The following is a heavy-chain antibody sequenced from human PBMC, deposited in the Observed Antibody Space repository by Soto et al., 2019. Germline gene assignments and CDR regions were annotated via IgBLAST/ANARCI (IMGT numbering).Heavy chain of an antibody. J-gene: IGHJ5*02. D-gene: IGHD3-10*01. V-gene: IGHV3-11*01. CDR3: ARDLRSGSGTPRRNWFDA. Sequence: PGGSLRLSCATSGFTFSDYYMTWIRQAPGKGLEWVSYISDSGSTIYYADSVKGRFTISRDNAKNSLYLQMNSLRAEDTAVYYCARDLRSGSGTPRRNWFDAWGQGTLVTVSS. CDR2: ISDSGSTI. CDR1: GFTFSDYY.